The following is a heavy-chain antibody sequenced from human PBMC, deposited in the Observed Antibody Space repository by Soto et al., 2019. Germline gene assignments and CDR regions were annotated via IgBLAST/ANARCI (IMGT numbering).Heavy chain of an antibody. V-gene: IGHV4-39*01. CDR2: IYYSGST. D-gene: IGHD3-22*01. CDR1: GGSISSSSYY. J-gene: IGHJ4*02. Sequence: SETLSLTCTVSGGSISSSSYYWGWIRQPPGKGLEWIGSIYYSGSTYYNPSLKSRVTISVDTSKNQFSLKLSSVTAADTAVYYCARHGAGSGWLDYWGQGTLVTVSS. CDR3: ARHGAGSGWLDY.